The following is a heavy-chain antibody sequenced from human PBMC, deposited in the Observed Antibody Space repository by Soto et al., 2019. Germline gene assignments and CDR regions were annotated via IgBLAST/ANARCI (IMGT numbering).Heavy chain of an antibody. CDR2: IIAIFGTR. J-gene: IGHJ1*01. CDR1: GGTFSSYA. V-gene: IGHV1-69*12. Sequence: QVQLVQSGAEVKKPGSSVKVSCKASGGTFSSYAISWVRQAPGQGLEWMGGIIAIFGTRNYAQKFQGRVTXTADESTSTAYMEMSSLRSEDTAVYYCARGVRMAEERYFPHWGQGTLVTVSS. D-gene: IGHD2-15*01. CDR3: ARGVRMAEERYFPH.